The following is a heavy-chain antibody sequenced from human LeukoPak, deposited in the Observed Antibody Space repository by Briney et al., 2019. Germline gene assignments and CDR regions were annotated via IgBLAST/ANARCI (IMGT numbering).Heavy chain of an antibody. J-gene: IGHJ3*02. CDR2: ISAYNGNT. Sequence: ASVKVSCKASGYTFTSYGISWVRQAPGQGLEWMGWISAYNGNTNYAQKLQGRVTMTTDTSSSTAYMELRSLRSDDTAVYYCARGGGGYSYGTFDAFDIWGQGTMVTVSS. CDR1: GYTFTSYG. CDR3: ARGGGGYSYGTFDAFDI. V-gene: IGHV1-18*01. D-gene: IGHD5-18*01.